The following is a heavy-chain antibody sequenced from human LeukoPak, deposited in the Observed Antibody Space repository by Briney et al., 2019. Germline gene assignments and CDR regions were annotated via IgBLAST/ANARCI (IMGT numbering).Heavy chain of an antibody. Sequence: GASVKVSCKASGYTFTNFAMHWVRQAPGQRLEWMGWINVCSGNTKVSQKFQGRVTFTMDTYASTAYMELGSLRSEATAMYYCARAYCSDTSCRARSYWGQGTLVTVPS. CDR1: GYTFTNFA. D-gene: IGHD2-2*01. V-gene: IGHV1-3*01. CDR2: INVCSGNT. CDR3: ARAYCSDTSCRARSY. J-gene: IGHJ4*02.